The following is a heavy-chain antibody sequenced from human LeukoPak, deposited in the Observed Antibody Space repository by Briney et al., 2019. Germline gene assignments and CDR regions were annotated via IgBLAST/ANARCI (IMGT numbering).Heavy chain of an antibody. V-gene: IGHV1-69*13. CDR2: IILIFGTE. D-gene: IGHD1-26*01. J-gene: IGHJ4*02. Sequence: SVTVSYLTSAGTFISYAISWVRQAPGEGRDGVGGIILIFGTENYAQKFQGRVMITADEATSTAYIELSSLRSEDTAVYYCARGGVGGDFDYWGQGTLVTVSS. CDR1: AGTFISYA. CDR3: ARGGVGGDFDY.